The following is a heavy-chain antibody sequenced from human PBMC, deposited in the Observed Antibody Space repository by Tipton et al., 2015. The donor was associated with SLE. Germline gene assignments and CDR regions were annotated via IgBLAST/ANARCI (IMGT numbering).Heavy chain of an antibody. J-gene: IGHJ3*02. CDR2: IYQSGNT. Sequence: TLSLTCAVSGGSIRSGGYSWSWIRQPPGKGLEWIGYIYQSGNTYYNPSLKSRVTISVDRSKNQFSLKLTSVTAADTATYYCASSGYAYGYGAGGAFDIWGQEAVVHVSS. CDR3: ASSGYAYGYGAGGAFDI. D-gene: IGHD5-18*01. V-gene: IGHV4-30-2*01. CDR1: GGSIRSGGYS.